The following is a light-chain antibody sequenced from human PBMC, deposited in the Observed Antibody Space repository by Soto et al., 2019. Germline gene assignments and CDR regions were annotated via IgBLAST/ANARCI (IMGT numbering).Light chain of an antibody. V-gene: IGKV1-27*01. Sequence: DIQMTQSPSSLSASVGDRVTITCRASQGISNYLAWYQQKPGKVPKLLIYAASTLQSGVPSRFSGSGAGTDFTLTISSLQPEGVATYYCQKYNSAPRVTFGPGTKVDI. CDR3: QKYNSAPRVT. CDR1: QGISNY. CDR2: AAS. J-gene: IGKJ3*01.